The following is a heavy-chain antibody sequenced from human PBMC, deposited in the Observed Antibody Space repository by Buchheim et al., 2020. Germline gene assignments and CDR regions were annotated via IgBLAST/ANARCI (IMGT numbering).Heavy chain of an antibody. V-gene: IGHV3-30*18. J-gene: IGHJ6*02. Sequence: QVQLVESGGGVVQPGRSLRLSCAASGFTFITYGMHWVRKSPGKGLEWVAVISNDERNRYYADSVRGRFTISRDNSKNTLYLQMNSLRDEDTAIYYCAKERGSGSYYHYYYGMDVWGQGTT. CDR2: ISNDERNR. D-gene: IGHD1-26*01. CDR1: GFTFITYG. CDR3: AKERGSGSYYHYYYGMDV.